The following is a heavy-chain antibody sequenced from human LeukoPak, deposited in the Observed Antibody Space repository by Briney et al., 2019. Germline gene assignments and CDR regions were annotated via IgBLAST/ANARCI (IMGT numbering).Heavy chain of an antibody. V-gene: IGHV3-7*03. CDR1: GLTVSNHW. CDR3: ASLDTAKQPLANH. D-gene: IGHD5-18*01. J-gene: IGHJ5*02. CDR2: IREERGQE. Sequence: GGSLRLSCVASGLTVSNHWMSWVRRAPGKGLEWVANIREERGQEYYVDSVKGRFTISKNSAKNSLYLQMNTLRVEDTAMYYCASLDTAKQPLANHWGQGTLVTVSS.